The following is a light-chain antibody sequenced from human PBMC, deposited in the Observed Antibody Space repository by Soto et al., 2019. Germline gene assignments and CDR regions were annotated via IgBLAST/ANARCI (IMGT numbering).Light chain of an antibody. CDR3: QQRSNWPIT. V-gene: IGKV3-11*01. J-gene: IGKJ5*01. CDR1: QSVSSY. CDR2: DAS. Sequence: IVLTQSPGTLSLSPWEREKVYCMASQSVSSYLAWYQQKPGQAPRLLIYDASNRATGIPARFSGSGSGTDFTLTISSLEPEDFAVYYCQQRSNWPITFGQGTRLEIK.